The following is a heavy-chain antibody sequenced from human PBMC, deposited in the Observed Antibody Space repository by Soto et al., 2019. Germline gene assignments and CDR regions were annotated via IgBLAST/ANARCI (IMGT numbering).Heavy chain of an antibody. CDR1: GYIVTNFY. Sequence: ASVKVSCKPSGYIVTNFYVHWVRQAPGQGLEWMGIIDPSSGTTSYTQKFQGRVTMTRDTSMSTVYMELSSLTSEDTAVYYCARGAVVVPNGLIAGMDVWGLGTTVTVSS. J-gene: IGHJ6*02. D-gene: IGHD2-15*01. V-gene: IGHV1-46*01. CDR3: ARGAVVVPNGLIAGMDV. CDR2: IDPSSGTT.